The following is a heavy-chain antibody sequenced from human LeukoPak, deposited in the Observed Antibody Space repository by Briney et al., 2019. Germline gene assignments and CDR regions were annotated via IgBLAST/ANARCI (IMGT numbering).Heavy chain of an antibody. CDR2: IWYDGSNK. CDR3: ARDHSSGWYSDYFDY. D-gene: IGHD6-19*01. Sequence: AGGSLRLSCAASGFTFSSYGMHCVRQAPGKGLEWVAVIWYDGSNKYYADSVKGRFTISRDNSKNTLYLQMNSLRAEDTAVYYCARDHSSGWYSDYFDYWGQGTLVTVSS. CDR1: GFTFSSYG. V-gene: IGHV3-33*01. J-gene: IGHJ4*02.